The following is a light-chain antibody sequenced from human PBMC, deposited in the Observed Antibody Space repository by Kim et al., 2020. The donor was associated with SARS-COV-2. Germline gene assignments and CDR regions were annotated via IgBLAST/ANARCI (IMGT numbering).Light chain of an antibody. Sequence: GPSSAIGTSYYVAWYQHHPVKAPKLIVFGVNERPSGASNRFSGSKSGNTASLTISGLQAGDEADYYCISYTTTTTWVFGGGTQLTVL. CDR3: ISYTTTTTWV. CDR2: GVN. CDR1: SSAIGTSYY. J-gene: IGLJ3*02. V-gene: IGLV2-14*03.